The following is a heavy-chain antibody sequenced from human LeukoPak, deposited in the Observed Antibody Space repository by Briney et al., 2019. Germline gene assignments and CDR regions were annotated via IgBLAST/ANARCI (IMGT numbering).Heavy chain of an antibody. V-gene: IGHV1-18*01. D-gene: IGHD2-8*01. J-gene: IGHJ5*02. CDR2: ISAYNGNT. Sequence: GASVNVSCKASGYTFTSYGISWVRQAPGQGLEWMGWISAYNGNTNYAQKLQGRVTMTTDTSTSTAYMELRSLRSDDTAVYYCARGGYCTNGVCYTHWFDPWGQGTLVTVSS. CDR1: GYTFTSYG. CDR3: ARGGYCTNGVCYTHWFDP.